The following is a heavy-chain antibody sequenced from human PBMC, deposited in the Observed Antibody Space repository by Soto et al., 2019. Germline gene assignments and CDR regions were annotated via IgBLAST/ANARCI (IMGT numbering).Heavy chain of an antibody. D-gene: IGHD3-10*01. V-gene: IGHV3-23*01. J-gene: IGHJ4*02. CDR1: GFIFSADF. Sequence: LGSGGGPVQPGGSLRLSCEASGFIFSADFMTWVRQAPGKGLEWVSGISGPGSDTDYADSVKGRFTISRDNSKNTLFLQMSSLRVEDTAVYYCAREDGGGPFDYWSQGTVVTVSS. CDR2: ISGPGSDT. CDR3: AREDGGGPFDY.